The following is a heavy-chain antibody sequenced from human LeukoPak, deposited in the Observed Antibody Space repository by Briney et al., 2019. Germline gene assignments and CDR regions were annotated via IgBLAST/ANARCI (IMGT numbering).Heavy chain of an antibody. CDR3: ARLGYSGSYYKGWYFDL. J-gene: IGHJ2*01. CDR2: IYYSGAT. CDR1: GDSISSGYY. V-gene: IGHV4-38-2*01. D-gene: IGHD1-26*01. Sequence: PSETLSLTCAVSGDSISSGYYWGWIQQPPGKGLEWIGSIYYSGATHSNPSLKSRVTISVDTSKNQFSLTLSSVTAADTAVYYCARLGYSGSYYKGWYFDLGGRGTLVTVSS.